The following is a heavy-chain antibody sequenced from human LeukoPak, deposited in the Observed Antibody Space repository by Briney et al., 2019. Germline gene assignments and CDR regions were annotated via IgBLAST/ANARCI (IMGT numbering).Heavy chain of an antibody. CDR2: IYPAHSDT. CDR3: FTGYNLYYFDS. Sequence: GESMKISCEGSGYTFATFWIGWLRQMLGKGLEWMGIIYPAHSDTIYSPTFQGQVTISDDKSISTAYLQWSSLKDSDNAMYYCFTGYNLYYFDSWGQGTLVTVSS. J-gene: IGHJ4*02. V-gene: IGHV5-51*01. D-gene: IGHD5-24*01. CDR1: GYTFATFW.